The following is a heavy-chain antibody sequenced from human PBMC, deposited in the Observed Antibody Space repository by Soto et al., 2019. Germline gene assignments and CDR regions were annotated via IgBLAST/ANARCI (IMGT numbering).Heavy chain of an antibody. J-gene: IGHJ4*02. V-gene: IGHV3-23*01. CDR3: ERDVNRDSYHYLEY. CDR1: GITFSSYA. D-gene: IGHD1-26*01. CDR2: SSGSGGSN. Sequence: PGGSLRLSCAASGITFSSYALSWVSQTPGKGLGWVSASSGSGGSNYFADSVKGRFTSARDNSKNTLYLQMNSLRAEDTALYYSERDVNRDSYHYLEYRGQGARVTVSS.